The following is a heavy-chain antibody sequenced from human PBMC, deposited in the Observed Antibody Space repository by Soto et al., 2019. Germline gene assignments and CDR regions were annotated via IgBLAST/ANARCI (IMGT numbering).Heavy chain of an antibody. Sequence: QVQLQESGPGLVKPSETLSLTCTVSGGSISSYYWSWIRQPPGKGLEWIGYIFYSGSTNYNPSLKSRVTISVDTSKIQFSLKLSSVTAADTAVYYCARYGSGSYYTHNFDYWGQGTLVTVSS. CDR1: GGSISSYY. D-gene: IGHD3-10*01. J-gene: IGHJ4*02. V-gene: IGHV4-59*01. CDR2: IFYSGST. CDR3: ARYGSGSYYTHNFDY.